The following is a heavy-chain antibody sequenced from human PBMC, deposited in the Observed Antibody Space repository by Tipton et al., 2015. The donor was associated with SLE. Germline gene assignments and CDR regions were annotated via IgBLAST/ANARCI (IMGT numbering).Heavy chain of an antibody. CDR3: ARHARSWYRGVDY. Sequence: LRLSCAVYGGSFSGYYWSWIRQPPGKGLEWIGEINHSGSTNYNPSLKSRVTISVDTSKNQFSLKLSSVTAADTAVYYCARHARSWYRGVDYWGQGTLVTVSS. CDR2: INHSGST. V-gene: IGHV4-34*01. D-gene: IGHD6-13*01. J-gene: IGHJ4*02. CDR1: GGSFSGYY.